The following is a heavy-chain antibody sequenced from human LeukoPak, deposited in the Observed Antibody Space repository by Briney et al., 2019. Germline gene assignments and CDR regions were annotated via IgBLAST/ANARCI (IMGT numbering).Heavy chain of an antibody. Sequence: ASVKVSCKASGYTFTGYYVHWVRQAPGQGLEWMGWINPNSGGTNYAQKFQGRVTMTRDTSISTAYMELSRLRSDDTAVYYCARDFVGGSGSYPWGQGTLVTVSS. V-gene: IGHV1-2*02. CDR2: INPNSGGT. J-gene: IGHJ5*02. CDR3: ARDFVGGSGSYP. CDR1: GYTFTGYY. D-gene: IGHD3-10*01.